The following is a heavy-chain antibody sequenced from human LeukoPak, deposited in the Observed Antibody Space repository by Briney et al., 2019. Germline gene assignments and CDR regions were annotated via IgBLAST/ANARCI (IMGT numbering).Heavy chain of an antibody. CDR3: ASGSGSYRTPYYYMDV. CDR2: IYSGGST. J-gene: IGHJ6*03. D-gene: IGHD3-10*01. Sequence: PGGSLRLSCAASGFTVSSNYMSWVRQAPGKGLDRVSVIYSGGSTYYADSVKGRFTISRDNSKNTLYLQMNSLRAEDTAVYYCASGSGSYRTPYYYMDVWGTGTTVTVSS. CDR1: GFTVSSNY. V-gene: IGHV3-53*01.